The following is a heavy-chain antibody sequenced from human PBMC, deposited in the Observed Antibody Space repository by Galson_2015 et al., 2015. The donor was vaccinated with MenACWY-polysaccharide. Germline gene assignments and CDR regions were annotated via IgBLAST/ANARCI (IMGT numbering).Heavy chain of an antibody. CDR2: ISSSSGTV. D-gene: IGHD6-6*01. Sequence: SLRLSCAVPGFTFSSYSMNWVRQAPGKGLEWLSYISSSSGTVYYADSVRGRFTISRDNAENSLYLQMNRLRDEDTAIYYCARRGLYSSSSGGLDHWGQGTLVTVSS. V-gene: IGHV3-48*02. J-gene: IGHJ5*02. CDR1: GFTFSSYS. CDR3: ARRGLYSSSSGGLDH.